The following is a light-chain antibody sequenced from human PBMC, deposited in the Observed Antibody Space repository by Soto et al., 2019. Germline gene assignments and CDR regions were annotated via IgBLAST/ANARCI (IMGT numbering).Light chain of an antibody. CDR2: RNN. V-gene: IGLV1-47*01. CDR1: SSNIGSEY. Sequence: QSVLTQPPSASGTPGQRVTISCSGSSSNIGSEYVVWYQHLPGTAPKLLIYRNNQRPSGVPDRFAGSKSGTSASLAISGLRSEDEADYYCAARDDSLSGHWVFGGGPKLTVL. CDR3: AARDDSLSGHWV. J-gene: IGLJ3*02.